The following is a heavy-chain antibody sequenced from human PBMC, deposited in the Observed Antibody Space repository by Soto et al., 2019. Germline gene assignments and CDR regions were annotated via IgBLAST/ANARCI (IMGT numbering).Heavy chain of an antibody. J-gene: IGHJ3*02. CDR3: AREGSGAMVRPPGAYDI. CDR2: IYSGGST. CDR1: GFTVSSNY. D-gene: IGHD3-10*01. V-gene: IGHV3-66*01. Sequence: PGGSLRLSCAASGFTVSSNYMSWVRQAPGKGLEWVSVIYSGGSTYYADSVKGRFTISRDNSKNTLYLQMNSLRAEDTAVYYCAREGSGAMVRPPGAYDIWGQGTMVTVSS.